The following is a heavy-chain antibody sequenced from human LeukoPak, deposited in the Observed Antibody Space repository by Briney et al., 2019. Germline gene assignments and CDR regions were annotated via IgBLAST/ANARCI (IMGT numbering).Heavy chain of an antibody. CDR1: GFRFNDYT. CDR3: AKSGELSHSMIDY. D-gene: IGHD3-16*02. Sequence: GGSLRLSCAASGFRFNDYTMLWVRQAPGKGLEWVSLISWDSTATYSADSVKGRFTVSRDNSKSSLYLQLKSLRTEDTALYYCAKSGELSHSMIDYWGQGTLVTVSS. CDR2: ISWDSTAT. J-gene: IGHJ4*02. V-gene: IGHV3-43*01.